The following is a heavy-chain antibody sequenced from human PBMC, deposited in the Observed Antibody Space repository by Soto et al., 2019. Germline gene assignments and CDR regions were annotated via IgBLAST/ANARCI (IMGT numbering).Heavy chain of an antibody. Sequence: PGGSLRLSCAVSGFTFNSYSMNWVRQAPGKGLEWVSSISSSSSYIYYADSVKGRFTISRDNAKNSLYLQMNSLRAEDTAVYYCARAPYYYDSSGYWAYWGQGTLVTVSS. CDR3: ARAPYYYDSSGYWAY. J-gene: IGHJ4*02. CDR2: ISSSSSYI. D-gene: IGHD3-22*01. V-gene: IGHV3-21*01. CDR1: GFTFNSYS.